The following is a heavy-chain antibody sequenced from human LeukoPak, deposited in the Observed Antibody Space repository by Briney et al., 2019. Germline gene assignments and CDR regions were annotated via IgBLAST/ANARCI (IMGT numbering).Heavy chain of an antibody. D-gene: IGHD6-13*01. CDR3: ARDGYSSSWYSNIWFDP. Sequence: ASVKVSCKASGYTFTSYGISWVRQAPGQGLEWMGWISAYNGNTNYAQKLQGRVTMTTDTSTSTAYMELRSLRSDDTAVYYCARDGYSSSWYSNIWFDPWGQGTLVTVSS. J-gene: IGHJ5*02. V-gene: IGHV1-18*01. CDR1: GYTFTSYG. CDR2: ISAYNGNT.